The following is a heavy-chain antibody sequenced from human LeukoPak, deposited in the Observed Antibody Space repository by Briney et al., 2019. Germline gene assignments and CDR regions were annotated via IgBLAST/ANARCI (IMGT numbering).Heavy chain of an antibody. J-gene: IGHJ4*02. CDR3: TTDPRVVVATIREEMPTV. D-gene: IGHD5-12*01. CDR2: IKSKTDGGTT. CDR1: GFTFSSYA. Sequence: PGGSLRLSCAASGFTFSSYAMSWVRQAPGKGLEWVGRIKSKTDGGTTDYAAPVKGRFTISRDDSKNTLYLQMNSLKTEDTAVYYCTTDPRVVVATIREEMPTVGGQGTLVTVSS. V-gene: IGHV3-15*01.